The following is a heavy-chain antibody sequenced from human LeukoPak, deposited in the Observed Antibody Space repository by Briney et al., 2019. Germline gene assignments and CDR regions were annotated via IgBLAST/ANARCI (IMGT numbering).Heavy chain of an antibody. Sequence: PSQTLSLTCTVSGGSISSGSYYWSWIRQPAGKGLEWIRRIYTSGSTNYNPSLKSRVTISVDTSKNQFSLKLSSVTAAYTAVYYCARDSYSSGWYNWFDPWGQGTLVTVSS. CDR1: GGSISSGSYY. J-gene: IGHJ5*02. D-gene: IGHD6-19*01. CDR2: IYTSGST. CDR3: ARDSYSSGWYNWFDP. V-gene: IGHV4-61*02.